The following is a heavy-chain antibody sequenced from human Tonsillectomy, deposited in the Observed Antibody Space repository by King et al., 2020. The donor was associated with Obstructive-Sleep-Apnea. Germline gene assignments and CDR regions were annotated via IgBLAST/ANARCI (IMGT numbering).Heavy chain of an antibody. CDR1: GFTFSSYS. CDR3: ARDRPTEYYFDY. D-gene: IGHD4-17*01. J-gene: IGHJ4*02. V-gene: IGHV3-48*04. Sequence: QLVQSGGGLVQPGGSLRLSCAASGFTFSSYSMNWVRQAPGKGLEWVSYISSSSTIYYADSVKGRFTISRDNAKNSLYLQMNSLRAEDTAVYYCARDRPTEYYFDYWGQGTLVTVSS. CDR2: ISSSSTI.